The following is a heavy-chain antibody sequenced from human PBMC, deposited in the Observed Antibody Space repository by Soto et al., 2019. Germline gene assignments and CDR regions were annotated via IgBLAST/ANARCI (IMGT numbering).Heavy chain of an antibody. CDR1: GFTFSSYA. J-gene: IGHJ6*02. D-gene: IGHD2-15*01. CDR2: ISGSGGST. CDR3: ARPKPPGYFSGGSCYSDYYYGMDV. Sequence: GGSLRLSCAASGFTFSSYAMSWVRQAPGKGLEWVSAISGSGGSTYYADSVKGRFTISRDNSKNTLYLQMNSLRAEDTAVYYCARPKPPGYFSGGSCYSDYYYGMDVWGQGTTVTVS. V-gene: IGHV3-23*01.